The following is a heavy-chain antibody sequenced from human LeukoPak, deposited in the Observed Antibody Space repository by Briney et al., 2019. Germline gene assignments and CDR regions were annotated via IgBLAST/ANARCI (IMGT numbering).Heavy chain of an antibody. CDR2: ISYDGSNK. D-gene: IGHD3/OR15-3a*01. J-gene: IGHJ6*03. CDR3: ARSGRVTYYYYMDV. CDR1: GFTFSSYA. V-gene: IGHV3-30*01. Sequence: GRSLRLSCTASGFTFSSYAMHWVRQAPGKGLEWVAVISYDGSNKYYADSVKGRFTISRDNSKNTLYLQMNSLRAEDTAVYYCARSGRVTYYYYMDVWGKGTTVTVSS.